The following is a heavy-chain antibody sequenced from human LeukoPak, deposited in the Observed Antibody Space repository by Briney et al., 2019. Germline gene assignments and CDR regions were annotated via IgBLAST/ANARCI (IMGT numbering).Heavy chain of an antibody. CDR2: IYYSGST. J-gene: IGHJ4*02. V-gene: IGHV4-59*01. CDR1: GGSISSYY. Sequence: SETLSLTCTVSGGSISSYYWSWIRQPPGKGLEWIGYIYYSGSTNYNLSLKSRVTISVDTSKNQFSLKLSSVTAADTAVYYCARSGRYFDWLSIDYWGQGTLVTVSS. CDR3: ARSGRYFDWLSIDY. D-gene: IGHD3-9*01.